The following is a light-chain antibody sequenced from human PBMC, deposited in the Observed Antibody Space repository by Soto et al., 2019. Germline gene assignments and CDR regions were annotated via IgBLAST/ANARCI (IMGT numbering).Light chain of an antibody. J-gene: IGLJ3*02. CDR2: RDS. Sequence: SYELTQPLSVSVALRQTARITCAGNNIGSTNVHWYQQKPGQAPVLVIYRDSYRPSGIPERFSGSNSGNTATLTISGAQVGDEADYYGQVWDSGALVFGGGTKVTVL. CDR1: NIGSTN. CDR3: QVWDSGALV. V-gene: IGLV3-9*01.